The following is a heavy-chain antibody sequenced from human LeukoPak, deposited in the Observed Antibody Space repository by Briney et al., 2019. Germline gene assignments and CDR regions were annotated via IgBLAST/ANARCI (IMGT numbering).Heavy chain of an antibody. CDR2: INPSGGST. CDR1: GYTFTNYY. CDR3: AGSGGFYYFDY. V-gene: IGHV1-46*01. J-gene: IGHJ4*02. Sequence: ASAKVSCKASGYTFTNYYFHWVRQAPGQRLEWMGIINPSGGSTTYAQKFQGKITMTTDTSTSTVYMELSSLRSEDTAVYYCAGSGGFYYFDYWGQGTLVTVSS. D-gene: IGHD1-26*01.